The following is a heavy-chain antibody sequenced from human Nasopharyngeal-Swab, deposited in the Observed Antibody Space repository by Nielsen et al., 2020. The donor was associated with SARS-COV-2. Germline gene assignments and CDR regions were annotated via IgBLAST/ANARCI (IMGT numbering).Heavy chain of an antibody. J-gene: IGHJ2*01. D-gene: IGHD2/OR15-2a*01. Sequence: GGSLRLSCAASGFTFSSYAMSWVRQAPGKGLEWVSAISGSGGSTYYADSVKGRFTISRDKSKNTLYLQMNSLRAEDTAVYYCAKEGSRTTVITIYWYFDLWGRGTLVTVSS. CDR1: GFTFSSYA. V-gene: IGHV3-23*01. CDR3: AKEGSRTTVITIYWYFDL. CDR2: ISGSGGST.